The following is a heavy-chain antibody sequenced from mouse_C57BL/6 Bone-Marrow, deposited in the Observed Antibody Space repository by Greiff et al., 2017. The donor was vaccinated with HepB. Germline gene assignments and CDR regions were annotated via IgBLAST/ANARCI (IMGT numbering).Heavy chain of an antibody. J-gene: IGHJ3*01. CDR1: GFTFSSYG. V-gene: IGHV5-6*01. D-gene: IGHD2-5*01. Sequence: EVKLVESGGDLVKPGGSLKLSCAASGFTFSSYGMSWVRQTPDKRLEWVATISSGGSYTYYPDSVKGRFTISRDNAKNTLYLQMSSLKSEDTAMYYCARQGIVPRAYWGQVTVVTVSA. CDR2: ISSGGSYT. CDR3: ARQGIVPRAY.